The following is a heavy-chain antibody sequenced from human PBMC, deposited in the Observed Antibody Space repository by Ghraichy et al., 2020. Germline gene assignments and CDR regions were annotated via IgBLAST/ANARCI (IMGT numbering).Heavy chain of an antibody. CDR3: ARELRLGYYGYYFDY. J-gene: IGHJ4*02. V-gene: IGHV3-33*01. CDR1: GFTFSSYG. D-gene: IGHD3-10*01. Sequence: VGSLRLSCAASGFTFSSYGMHWVRQAPGKGLEWVAVIWYDGSNKYYADSVKGRFTISRDNSKNTLYLQMNSLRAEDTAVYYCARELRLGYYGYYFDYWGQGTLVTVSS. CDR2: IWYDGSNK.